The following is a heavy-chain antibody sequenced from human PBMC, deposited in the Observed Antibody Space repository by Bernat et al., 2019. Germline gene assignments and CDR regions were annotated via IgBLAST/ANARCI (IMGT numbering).Heavy chain of an antibody. Sequence: QMQLVQSGPEVKKPGTSVKVSCKASGFTFTSSAVQWVRQARVQRLEWIGWIVVGSGNTNYAQKFPERVTITRDMSTSTAYMALRSLRSEDTAVYYCSADPSPRYYYGSRADVWGKGTTVTVSS. D-gene: IGHD3-10*01. CDR1: GFTFTSSA. J-gene: IGHJ6*04. V-gene: IGHV1-58*01. CDR2: IVVGSGNT. CDR3: SADPSPRYYYGSRADV.